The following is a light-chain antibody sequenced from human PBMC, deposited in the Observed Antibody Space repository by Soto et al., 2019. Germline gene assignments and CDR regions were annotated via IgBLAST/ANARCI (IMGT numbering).Light chain of an antibody. CDR3: AAWDNSLNCYV. CDR2: SDN. Sequence: QSVLTQPPSASGTPGQRVAISCSGASSNIGSTRANWYRQLPGTAPKLLIYSDNQRPSGVPDRFSGSKSGTSASLAISGLPSEDEADYYCAAWDNSLNCYVFGTGTKVTVL. CDR1: SSNIGSTR. J-gene: IGLJ1*01. V-gene: IGLV1-44*01.